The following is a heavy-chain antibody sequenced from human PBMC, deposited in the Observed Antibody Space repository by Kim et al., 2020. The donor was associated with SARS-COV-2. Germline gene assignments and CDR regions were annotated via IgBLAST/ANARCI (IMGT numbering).Heavy chain of an antibody. Sequence: SETLSLTCTVSGGSISSYYWSWIRQPPGKGLEWIGYIYYSGSTNYNPSLKSRVTISVDTSKNQFSLKLSSVTAADTAVYYCARGTYYYDSSGYSPTQYYYYYYYMDVWGKGTTVTVSS. D-gene: IGHD3-22*01. J-gene: IGHJ6*03. CDR3: ARGTYYYDSSGYSPTQYYYYYYYMDV. V-gene: IGHV4-59*08. CDR1: GGSISSYY. CDR2: IYYSGST.